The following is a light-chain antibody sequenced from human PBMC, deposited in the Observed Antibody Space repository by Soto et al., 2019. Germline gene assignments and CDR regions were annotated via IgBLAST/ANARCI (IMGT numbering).Light chain of an antibody. CDR2: AAS. Sequence: DIQLTQSPSFLSASVGDRVTITCRASQGISSYLAWYQHTPGKAPKVLIYAASTLQSGVPSRFSGSGSGTEFTLTISSLQPEDFATYYCQQINSFPLTFGGGTKVKIK. V-gene: IGKV1-9*01. J-gene: IGKJ4*01. CDR1: QGISSY. CDR3: QQINSFPLT.